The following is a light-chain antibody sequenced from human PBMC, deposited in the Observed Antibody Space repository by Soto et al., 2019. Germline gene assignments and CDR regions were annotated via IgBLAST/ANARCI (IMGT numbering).Light chain of an antibody. J-gene: IGKJ1*01. CDR2: GAS. Sequence: EIVLTQSPGTLSLSPCERATLSFRASQSVSSSYLAWYQQKPGQAPRLLIYGASSRATGIPDRFSGSGSGTDFTLTISRLEPEDFAVYYCQQYGSSPPITFGQGTKVDI. V-gene: IGKV3-20*01. CDR1: QSVSSSY. CDR3: QQYGSSPPIT.